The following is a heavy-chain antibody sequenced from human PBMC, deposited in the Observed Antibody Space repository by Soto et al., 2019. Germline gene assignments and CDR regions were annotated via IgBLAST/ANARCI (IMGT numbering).Heavy chain of an antibody. CDR2: IYSGGST. J-gene: IGHJ4*02. CDR3: ARHGYNYGGGYFDY. CDR1: GVTVVGNY. V-gene: IGHV3-66*04. D-gene: IGHD5-18*01. Sequence: EVQLVESGGGLVQPGGSLRLPVAASGVTVVGNYLSWVAQAPGKGLEWVSVIYSGGSTYYADSVKGRFTISRDNSKNTLYLQMNSLRAEDTAVYYCARHGYNYGGGYFDYWGQGTLVTVSS.